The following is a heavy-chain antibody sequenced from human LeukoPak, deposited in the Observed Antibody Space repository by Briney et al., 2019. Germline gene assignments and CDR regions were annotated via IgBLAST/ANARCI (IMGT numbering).Heavy chain of an antibody. D-gene: IGHD5-18*01. V-gene: IGHV3-30*02. J-gene: IGHJ4*02. CDR2: IRYDGSNK. Sequence: PGGSLRLSCAASGFTFSSYGMHWVRQAPGKGLEWVAFIRYDGSNKYYADSVKGRFTISRDNSKNTLYLQMNSLRAEDTAVYYCAKHGKWIQLWLPDYFDYWGQGTLVTVSS. CDR1: GFTFSSYG. CDR3: AKHGKWIQLWLPDYFDY.